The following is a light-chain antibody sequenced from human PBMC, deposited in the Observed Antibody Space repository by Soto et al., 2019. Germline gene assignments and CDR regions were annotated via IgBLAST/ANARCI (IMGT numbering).Light chain of an antibody. CDR2: AKS. Sequence: ESLFTQSPESLSLSPGDRATLSFMASQSVNSDYLAWYRQKPGQAPRVLIYAKSTRATGIPDRFYGSGSGTDFTLTISSLEPEDFAVYYCQQRTHWPSFGQGTRLEIK. CDR3: QQRTHWPS. V-gene: IGKV3D-20*02. CDR1: QSVNSDY. J-gene: IGKJ5*01.